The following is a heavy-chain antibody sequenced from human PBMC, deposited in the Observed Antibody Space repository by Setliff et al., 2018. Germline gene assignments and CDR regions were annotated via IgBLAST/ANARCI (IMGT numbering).Heavy chain of an antibody. J-gene: IGHJ4*02. D-gene: IGHD3-22*01. CDR2: IYTSGST. V-gene: IGHV4-4*08. Sequence: PSETLSLTCTVFGGSISGYYWSWIRQPPGKGLEWIGNIYTSGSTKYNPSLRSRVTISVDTSKNQFSLRLSSVTAADTAVFYCARERSYYYDSSGFYYEGRHFDYWGQGTLVTVSS. CDR3: ARERSYYYDSSGFYYEGRHFDY. CDR1: GGSISGYY.